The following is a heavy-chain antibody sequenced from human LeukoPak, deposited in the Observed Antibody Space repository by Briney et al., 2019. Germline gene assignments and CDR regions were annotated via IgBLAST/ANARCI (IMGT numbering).Heavy chain of an antibody. Sequence: GGSLRLSCAASGFTFSSYWMNWVRQAHGKGLEWVANIKKDGSEKYYVDSVKGRFTISRDNADNSLYLQMNSLRAEDTAVYYCARDLIIAAAGTEFDYWGQGTLVTVSS. CDR2: IKKDGSEK. V-gene: IGHV3-7*01. D-gene: IGHD6-13*01. J-gene: IGHJ4*02. CDR1: GFTFSSYW. CDR3: ARDLIIAAAGTEFDY.